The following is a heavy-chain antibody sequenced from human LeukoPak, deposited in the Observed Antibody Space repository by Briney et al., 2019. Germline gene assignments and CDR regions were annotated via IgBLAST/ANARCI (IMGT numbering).Heavy chain of an antibody. J-gene: IGHJ4*02. CDR2: INHSGST. V-gene: IGHV4-34*01. D-gene: IGHD3-10*01. CDR1: GGSFSGYY. Sequence: SETLSLTCAVYGGSFSGYYWSWIRQPPGKGLEWIGEINHSGSTNYNPSLKSRVTISVDTSKNQFSLKLSSVIAADTAVYYCARGGRVLWPRYWGQGTLVTVSS. CDR3: ARGGRVLWPRY.